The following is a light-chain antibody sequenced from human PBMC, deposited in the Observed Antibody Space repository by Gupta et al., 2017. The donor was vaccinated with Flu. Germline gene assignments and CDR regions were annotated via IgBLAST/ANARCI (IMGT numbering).Light chain of an antibody. V-gene: IGKV1-5*03. CDR2: AAS. CDR3: QQYKSLPT. J-gene: IGKJ4*01. Sequence: PYTLSASVGDRVTITCRASQIINNERLAWYQQKPGKAPKLLSYAASNLESGVPSRFSGSGSGTEFTLTISSLQPDDFASYYCQQYKSLPTFGGGTKVEIK. CDR1: QIINNER.